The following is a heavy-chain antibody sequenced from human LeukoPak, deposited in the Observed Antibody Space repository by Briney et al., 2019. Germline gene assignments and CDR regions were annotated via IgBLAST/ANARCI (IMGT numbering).Heavy chain of an antibody. CDR1: GLTLSSYA. V-gene: IGHV3-30*04. CDR2: ISYDGNNK. CDR3: AREGLRRFDY. D-gene: IGHD2-15*01. Sequence: PGRSLRLSCAASGLTLSSYAMRWVRQAPGKGLEWVAVISYDGNNKYYADSVKGRFTISRDNSKNTLYLQMNSLRAEDTAVYYCAREGLRRFDYWGQGTLATVSS. J-gene: IGHJ4*02.